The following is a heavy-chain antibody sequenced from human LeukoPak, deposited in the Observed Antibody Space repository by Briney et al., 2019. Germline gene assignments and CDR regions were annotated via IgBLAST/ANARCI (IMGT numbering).Heavy chain of an antibody. CDR2: IYHSGST. V-gene: IGHV4-38-2*02. D-gene: IGHD6-19*01. J-gene: IGHJ3*02. Sequence: SETLSLTCTVSGYSISSGYYWGWIRQPPGKGLEWIGSIYHSGSTYYNPSLKSRVTISVDTSKNQSSLKLSSVTAADTAVYYCARDADSSGWYRDAFDIWGQGTMVTVSS. CDR3: ARDADSSGWYRDAFDI. CDR1: GYSISSGYY.